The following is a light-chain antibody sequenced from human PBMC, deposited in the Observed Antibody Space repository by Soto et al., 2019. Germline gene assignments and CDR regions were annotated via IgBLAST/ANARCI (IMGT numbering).Light chain of an antibody. Sequence: EIGITQSPATLSVSQGEGATLSCRASQGIGSTLAWYQQKPGQAPRLLIYGASSRATGIPDRFSGSGSGTDFTLTISRLEPEDFAVYYCQQYGSSPQTFGQGTKVDTK. CDR2: GAS. CDR1: QGIGST. V-gene: IGKV3-20*01. CDR3: QQYGSSPQT. J-gene: IGKJ1*01.